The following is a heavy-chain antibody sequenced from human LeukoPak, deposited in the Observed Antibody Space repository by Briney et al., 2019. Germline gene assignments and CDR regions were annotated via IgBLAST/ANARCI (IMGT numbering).Heavy chain of an antibody. J-gene: IGHJ4*02. CDR3: AGGRVGVPYFDY. Sequence: PSETLSLTCTVSGASVSSGGYYWSWIRQHPGKGLEWIGYIYFSGTTYFNPSLKSRLTLSVDTSQNQFSLKLSSVTAADTAMYYCAGGRVGVPYFDYWGQGTLVTVSS. CDR2: IYFSGTT. CDR1: GASVSSGGYY. V-gene: IGHV4-31*03. D-gene: IGHD3-3*01.